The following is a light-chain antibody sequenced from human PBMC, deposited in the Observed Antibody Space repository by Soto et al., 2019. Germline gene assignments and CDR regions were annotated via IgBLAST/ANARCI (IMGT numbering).Light chain of an antibody. Sequence: QSVLTQPPSASGTPGQRVTISCSGSSSNIGSNTVNWYQQVPGTAPKLLIYANNQRPSGVPDRFSGSKSGTSASLAINGLQSEDEADYYCAVWDDSLNGPLFGGGTKLTVL. J-gene: IGLJ2*01. V-gene: IGLV1-44*01. CDR3: AVWDDSLNGPL. CDR1: SSNIGSNT. CDR2: ANN.